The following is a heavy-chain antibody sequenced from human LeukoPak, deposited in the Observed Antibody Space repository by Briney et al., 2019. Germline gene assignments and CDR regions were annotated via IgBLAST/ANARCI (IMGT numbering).Heavy chain of an antibody. D-gene: IGHD3-10*01. CDR1: GYSFTSYW. CDR3: VRRGNWRNYFDY. V-gene: IGHV5-51*01. Sequence: GESLKISCKGSGYSFTSYWIGWVRQMPGKGLEWMGIVYPGDSDTRYSPSFQGQVTISADKSISTTYLQWNSLKASDTAMYFCVRRGNWRNYFDYWGQGTLVTASS. CDR2: VYPGDSDT. J-gene: IGHJ4*02.